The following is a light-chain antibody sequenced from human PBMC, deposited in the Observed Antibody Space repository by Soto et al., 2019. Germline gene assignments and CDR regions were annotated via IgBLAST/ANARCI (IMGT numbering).Light chain of an antibody. V-gene: IGKV1-12*01. CDR3: QQANSFPWT. CDR1: QGIGSW. Sequence: DLQMTQSPSSVSASVGDRVTITCRASQGIGSWLAWYQQKPGKAPNLLIYAASSLQSGVPSRFSGSGSATDFTLTICSLQPEDFATYYCQQANSFPWTFGQGTKVEIK. CDR2: AAS. J-gene: IGKJ1*01.